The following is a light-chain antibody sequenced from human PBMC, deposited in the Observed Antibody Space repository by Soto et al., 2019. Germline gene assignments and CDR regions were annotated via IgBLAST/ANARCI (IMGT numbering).Light chain of an antibody. J-gene: IGKJ2*01. CDR1: QSVCSSY. V-gene: IGKV3-20*01. CDR2: GAS. CDR3: QQYGSAPPMYT. Sequence: EIVLTQSPGTLSLSPGERATLSCRASQSVCSSYLAWYQQKPGQAPRLLTYGASSRATGIPDRFSGSGSGTDFTLTISRLEPEDFAVYYCQQYGSAPPMYTFGQGTKLEIK.